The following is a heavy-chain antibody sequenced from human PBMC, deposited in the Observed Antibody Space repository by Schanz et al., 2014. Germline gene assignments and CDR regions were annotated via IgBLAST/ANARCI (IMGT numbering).Heavy chain of an antibody. Sequence: QVQLVQSGAEVKKPGSPVKVSCKSSGGTFSSYAISWVRQAPGQGLEWLGWMNPNSGNPGFAQKFQGRVTMTRNTSISTAYMELHILTSEDTAVYYCARGRTFDYWGQGTLVTVSS. CDR3: ARGRTFDY. CDR2: MNPNSGNP. J-gene: IGHJ4*02. V-gene: IGHV1-8*01. CDR1: GGTFSSYA.